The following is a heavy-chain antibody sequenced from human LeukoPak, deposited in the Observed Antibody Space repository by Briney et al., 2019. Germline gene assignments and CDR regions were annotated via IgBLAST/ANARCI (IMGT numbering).Heavy chain of an antibody. CDR3: ASSSGYYYFDY. CDR2: INHSGST. Sequence: NSSETLSLTCAVYGGSFSDYYWSWIRQPPGMGLEWVGEINHSGSTNYNPSLKSRVTISLDKSKNQFSLKLSSVTAADTAVYYCASSSGYYYFDYWGQGTLVTVSS. D-gene: IGHD3-22*01. V-gene: IGHV4-34*01. CDR1: GGSFSDYY. J-gene: IGHJ4*02.